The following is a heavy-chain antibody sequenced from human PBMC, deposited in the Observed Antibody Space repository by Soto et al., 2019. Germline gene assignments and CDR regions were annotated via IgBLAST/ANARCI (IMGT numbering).Heavy chain of an antibody. V-gene: IGHV3-30*18. CDR3: AKERREDFWSGYSASGWFDP. CDR2: ISNDGSNK. J-gene: IGHJ5*02. D-gene: IGHD3-3*01. CDR1: GFTFSYYA. Sequence: VGSLRLSCAASGFTFSYYAVHWVRQAPGKGLEWVALISNDGSNKYYADSVKGRFTISRDNSKKTLYLQMNNLRAEDTAVYYCAKERREDFWSGYSASGWFDPWGQGTLVTVSS.